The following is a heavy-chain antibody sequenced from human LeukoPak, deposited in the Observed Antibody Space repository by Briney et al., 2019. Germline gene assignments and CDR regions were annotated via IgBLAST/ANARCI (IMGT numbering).Heavy chain of an antibody. J-gene: IGHJ4*02. CDR1: GGSISSSSYY. Sequence: SETLSLTCTVSGGSISSSSYYWGWIRQPPGKGLEWIGSIYYSGSTNYNPSLESRVTISLDTSKNQFSLKLSSVTAADTAVYYCARDGSGYYDTSGYRNWGQGTQVTVSS. CDR2: IYYSGST. D-gene: IGHD3-22*01. CDR3: ARDGSGYYDTSGYRN. V-gene: IGHV4-39*07.